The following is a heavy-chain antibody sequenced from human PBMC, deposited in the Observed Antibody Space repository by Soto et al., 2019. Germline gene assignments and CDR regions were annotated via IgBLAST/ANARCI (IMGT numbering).Heavy chain of an antibody. J-gene: IGHJ4*02. CDR3: ALNYYDSSGYGY. D-gene: IGHD3-22*01. CDR1: GYAFTSYA. Sequence: ASVKVSCKASGYAFTSYAMHWVRQAPGQRLEWMGWINAGNGNTKYSQKFQGRVTITRDTSASTAYMELSSLRSEDTAVYYCALNYYDSSGYGYWGQGTLVTVSS. V-gene: IGHV1-3*01. CDR2: INAGNGNT.